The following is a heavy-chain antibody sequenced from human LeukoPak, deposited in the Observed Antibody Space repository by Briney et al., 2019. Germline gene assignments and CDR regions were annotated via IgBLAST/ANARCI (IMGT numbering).Heavy chain of an antibody. J-gene: IGHJ3*02. CDR1: VYTFTSYG. V-gene: IGHV1-18*01. D-gene: IGHD3-3*01. CDR3: ARAIGFWSGYNPYERYDAFDI. Sequence: ASVKVSCKASVYTFTSYGISWVRQAPGQGLEWMGWISAYNGNTNYAQKLQGRVTMTTDTSTSTAYMELRSLRSDDTAVYYCARAIGFWSGYNPYERYDAFDIWGQGTMVTVSS. CDR2: ISAYNGNT.